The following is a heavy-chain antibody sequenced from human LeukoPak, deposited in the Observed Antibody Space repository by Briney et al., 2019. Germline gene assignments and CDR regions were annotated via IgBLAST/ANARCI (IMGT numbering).Heavy chain of an antibody. J-gene: IGHJ4*02. CDR3: AKGLGPNDY. Sequence: GGSLRLSCAASGFTFSGFAMSWVRQAPGKGLEWVSGLTGSGSSAYYADSLKGRFTISRDNSKNTVYLQMNSPRAEDTAIYYCAKGLGPNDYWGQGTLVIVSS. CDR1: GFTFSGFA. CDR2: LTGSGSSA. D-gene: IGHD3-9*01. V-gene: IGHV3-23*01.